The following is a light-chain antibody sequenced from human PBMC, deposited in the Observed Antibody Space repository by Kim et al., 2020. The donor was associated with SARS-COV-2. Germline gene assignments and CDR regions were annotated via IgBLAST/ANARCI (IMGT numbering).Light chain of an antibody. CDR2: GAS. Sequence: SPGARATLSCRASQSVSSSYLAWYQQKPGQAPRLLSYGASSRATGIPDRFSGSGSGTDFTLTIRRLEPENFAVYYCQQYGSSPSYSFGQGTKLEI. V-gene: IGKV3-20*01. CDR1: QSVSSSY. J-gene: IGKJ2*03. CDR3: QQYGSSPSYS.